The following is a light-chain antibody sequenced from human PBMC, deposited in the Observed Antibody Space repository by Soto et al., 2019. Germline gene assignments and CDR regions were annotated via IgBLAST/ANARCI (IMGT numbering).Light chain of an antibody. CDR2: DAS. J-gene: IGKJ1*01. CDR3: QQYNNWLPWT. Sequence: DIQMTQSPSTLSASVGDRVTITCRASQSISSWLAWYQQKPGKAPKLLIYDASSLESGVPSRFSGSGSGTEFTLTISSLQPDDFATYYCQQYNNWLPWTFGQGTKVEIK. V-gene: IGKV1-5*01. CDR1: QSISSW.